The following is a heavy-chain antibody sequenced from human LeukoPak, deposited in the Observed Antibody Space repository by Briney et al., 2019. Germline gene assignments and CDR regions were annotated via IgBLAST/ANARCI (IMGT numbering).Heavy chain of an antibody. V-gene: IGHV3-21*01. CDR3: ARESYCSGGSCYWYFDL. D-gene: IGHD2-15*01. CDR2: ISSSSNYI. J-gene: IGHJ2*01. CDR1: GFTFSSYS. Sequence: GGSLRLSCAASGFTFSSYSMNWVRQAPGKGLEWVSSISSSSNYISYADSVKGRFTISRDNAKNSLYLQMNSLRAEDTAVYYCARESYCSGGSCYWYFDLWGRGTLVTVSS.